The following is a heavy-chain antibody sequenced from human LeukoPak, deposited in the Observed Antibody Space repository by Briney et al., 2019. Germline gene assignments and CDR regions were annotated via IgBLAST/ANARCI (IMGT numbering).Heavy chain of an antibody. J-gene: IGHJ4*02. Sequence: GGSLRLSCAASGFTFSDYYMNWIRQAPGKGLEWVSYISSSDNTIYCADSVKGRFTISRDNAKNSLYLQMNSLRAEDTAVYYCAKDQYCTSTSCYVGYWGQGTLVTVSS. CDR3: AKDQYCTSTSCYVGY. D-gene: IGHD2-2*01. CDR1: GFTFSDYY. V-gene: IGHV3-11*01. CDR2: ISSSDNTI.